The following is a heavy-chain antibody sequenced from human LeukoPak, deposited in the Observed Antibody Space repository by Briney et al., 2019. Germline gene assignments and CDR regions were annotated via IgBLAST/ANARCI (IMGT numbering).Heavy chain of an antibody. V-gene: IGHV1-8*01. J-gene: IGHJ4*02. Sequence: GASVKVSCKASGYTFTSYDINWVRQATGQGLEWMGWMNPNSGNTGYAQKFQGRVTMTRNTSISTAYMELSSLRSEDTAVYYCARVRYSNGWWLIDYWGQGTLVTVSS. CDR1: GYTFTSYD. D-gene: IGHD6-19*01. CDR3: ARVRYSNGWWLIDY. CDR2: MNPNSGNT.